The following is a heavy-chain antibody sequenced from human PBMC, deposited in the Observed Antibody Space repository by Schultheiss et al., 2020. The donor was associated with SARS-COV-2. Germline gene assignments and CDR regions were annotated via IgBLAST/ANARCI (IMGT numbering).Heavy chain of an antibody. CDR2: VYYTGST. CDR1: GGSISSGSYY. CDR3: ARAIAAAGTVYYYYYGMDV. J-gene: IGHJ6*02. D-gene: IGHD6-13*01. V-gene: IGHV4-61*01. Sequence: SETLSLTCTVSGGSISSGSYYWSWIRQPPGKGLEWIGNVYYTGSTNYSPSLKSRVTISVDMSKNQFSLKLNSVTAADTALYYCARAIAAAGTVYYYYYGMDVWGQGTTVTVSS.